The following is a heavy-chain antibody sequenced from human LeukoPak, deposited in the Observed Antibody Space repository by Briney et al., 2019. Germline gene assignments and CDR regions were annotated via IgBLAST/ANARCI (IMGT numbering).Heavy chain of an antibody. CDR3: AREGGRRRASNFDWFDP. V-gene: IGHV3-21*06. Sequence: PGGSLRLSCAASGFTFSAYTMNWARQAPGKGLEWVSAVSSNSAYIYYADSLRGRFTISRDNAKSLLYLQINSLRADDTAVYYCAREGGRRRASNFDWFDPWGQGTLVTVSS. D-gene: IGHD3-16*01. J-gene: IGHJ5*02. CDR1: GFTFSAYT. CDR2: VSSNSAYI.